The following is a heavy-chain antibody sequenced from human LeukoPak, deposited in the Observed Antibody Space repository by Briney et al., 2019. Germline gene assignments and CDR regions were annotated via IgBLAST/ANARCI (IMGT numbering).Heavy chain of an antibody. CDR1: GFTFSTYA. V-gene: IGHV3-23*01. D-gene: IGHD2-21*01. Sequence: VGSLRLSCVASGFTFSTYAMTWVRQAPGKGLEWVCSISVSSGDTYYAHSLRGRFTISRDISENTLFLHMNSLRDEDTAVYYCVKDWREYSNCGNDCLQYWGQGTLVTVSS. CDR3: VKDWREYSNCGNDCLQY. CDR2: ISVSSGDT. J-gene: IGHJ4*02.